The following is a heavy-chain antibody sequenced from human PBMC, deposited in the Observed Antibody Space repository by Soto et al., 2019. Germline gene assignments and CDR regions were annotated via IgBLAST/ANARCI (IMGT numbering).Heavy chain of an antibody. Sequence: PSETLSLTCTVSGGSISSISYYWGWIRQPPGKGLEWIGNIYYSGSTYYNPSLKSRVTISVDTSKNQFSLKLSSVTAADTAVYYCARLYDFWSGGVASYYYYYMDVWGKGTTVTVSS. CDR2: IYYSGST. D-gene: IGHD3-3*01. CDR3: ARLYDFWSGGVASYYYYYMDV. V-gene: IGHV4-39*01. CDR1: GGSISSISYY. J-gene: IGHJ6*03.